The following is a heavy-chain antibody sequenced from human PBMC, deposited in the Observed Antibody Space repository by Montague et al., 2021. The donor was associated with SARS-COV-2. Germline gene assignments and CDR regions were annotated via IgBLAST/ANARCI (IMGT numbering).Heavy chain of an antibody. CDR2: ISRSSRTI. CDR3: ADYGDTEPFQH. CDR1: GFTFGSYS. D-gene: IGHD4-17*01. V-gene: IGHV3-48*04. Sequence: SLRLSCAASGFTFGSYSMNWVRQAPGKGLEWVSYISRSSRTIYYADSVKGRITISRDNAKNSLYLQMNNLRAEDTAVYYCADYGDTEPFQHWGQGTLVTVSS. J-gene: IGHJ1*01.